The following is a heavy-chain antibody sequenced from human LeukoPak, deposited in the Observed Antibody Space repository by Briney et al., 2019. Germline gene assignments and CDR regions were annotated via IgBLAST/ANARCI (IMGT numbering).Heavy chain of an antibody. Sequence: SETLSLTCTVSGASINRDYWSWLRQTPGKGLEWIGYIHYTGSTNYNPSLKSRVTISLDTSKNQFSRKLSSVTAADTAVYYCARESNYHDSLGYNWFDPWGQGTLVTVSS. V-gene: IGHV4-59*01. CDR1: GASINRDY. CDR3: ARESNYHDSLGYNWFDP. CDR2: IHYTGST. J-gene: IGHJ5*02. D-gene: IGHD3-22*01.